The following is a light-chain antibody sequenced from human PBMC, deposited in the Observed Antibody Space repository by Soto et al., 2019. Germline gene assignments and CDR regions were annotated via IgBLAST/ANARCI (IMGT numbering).Light chain of an antibody. J-gene: IGKJ1*01. Sequence: DIQMTQSPAPLSPSIGERITITCRASQSINTWLAWYQQKPGKAPKLLIYAASTLESGVPSRFSGSGSGTDFTLTISSLHPDDFATYYCQQYNSYSPTFGQGTKVDIK. CDR1: QSINTW. V-gene: IGKV1-5*03. CDR2: AAS. CDR3: QQYNSYSPT.